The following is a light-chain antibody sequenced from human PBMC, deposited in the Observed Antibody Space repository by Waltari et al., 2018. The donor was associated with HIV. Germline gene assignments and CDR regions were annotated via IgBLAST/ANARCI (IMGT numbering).Light chain of an antibody. J-gene: IGKJ1*01. V-gene: IGKV3-15*01. Sequence: EIVMTQSPATLSVSPGDRATLSCRASQSVGSNLAWYQQKPGPAPRLLMYGALTRATGVPARFSGSGSGTEFALTISSLQSEDFALYYCQQSKNWWSFGQGTKVEIK. CDR1: QSVGSN. CDR2: GAL. CDR3: QQSKNWWS.